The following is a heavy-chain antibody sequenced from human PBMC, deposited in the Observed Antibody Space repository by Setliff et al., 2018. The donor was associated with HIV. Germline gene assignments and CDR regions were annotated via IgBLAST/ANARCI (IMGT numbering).Heavy chain of an antibody. CDR2: IHYSGSA. CDR3: ASRDTSRYFDDY. Sequence: SETLSLTCSVSGDSISSGGHYWSWIRQSPGKGLEWIGYIHYSGSAYFNPSLKSRVSISTDTSKNQFSLKLTSVTAADTAVYYCASRDTSRYFDDYWGQGTLVTVSS. D-gene: IGHD3-22*01. CDR1: GDSISSGGHY. J-gene: IGHJ4*02. V-gene: IGHV4-30-4*08.